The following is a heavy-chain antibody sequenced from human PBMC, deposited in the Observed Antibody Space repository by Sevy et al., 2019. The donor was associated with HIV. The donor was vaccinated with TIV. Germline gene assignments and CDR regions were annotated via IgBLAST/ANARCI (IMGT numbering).Heavy chain of an antibody. CDR2: ISSSGSTI. D-gene: IGHD3-22*01. Sequence: GGSLRLSCAASGFTFSDYYMSWIRQAPGKGLEWVSYISSSGSTIYYAHSVKGRFTISRDNAKNSLYLQMNSLRAEDTAVYYCARGAYDSSGSYYFDYWGQGTLVTVSS. J-gene: IGHJ4*02. CDR1: GFTFSDYY. V-gene: IGHV3-11*01. CDR3: ARGAYDSSGSYYFDY.